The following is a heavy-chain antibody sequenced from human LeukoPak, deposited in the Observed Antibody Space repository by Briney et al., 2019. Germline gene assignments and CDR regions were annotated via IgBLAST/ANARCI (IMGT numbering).Heavy chain of an antibody. J-gene: IGHJ4*02. D-gene: IGHD1-26*01. CDR2: ISSSSDFI. CDR3: ASELGIVGGRRNDC. CDR1: GFTFNTYA. V-gene: IGHV3-21*01. Sequence: GGSLRLSCAASGFTFNTYAMNWVRQAPWKGLEWVSSISSSSDFIAYADSVRGRFTISRDNAKNSLFLQMNSLRADDTALYYCASELGIVGGRRNDCWGQGALGTVSS.